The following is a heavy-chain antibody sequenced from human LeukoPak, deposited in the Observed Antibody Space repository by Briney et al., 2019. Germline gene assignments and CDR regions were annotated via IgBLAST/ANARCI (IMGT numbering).Heavy chain of an antibody. V-gene: IGHV3-74*01. CDR3: ARDLLSGFVPCAY. Sequence: PGGSLRLSCAACGFTLSNYWMHWVRQTPAKGREWLSRIHGDGSTTNYSDSVKGRFTISRDNAKNTLYLQMTSLRAGDAAVYYCARDLLSGFVPCAYWGQGTLVTVSS. J-gene: IGHJ4*02. CDR2: IHGDGSTT. CDR1: GFTLSNYW. D-gene: IGHD2/OR15-2a*01.